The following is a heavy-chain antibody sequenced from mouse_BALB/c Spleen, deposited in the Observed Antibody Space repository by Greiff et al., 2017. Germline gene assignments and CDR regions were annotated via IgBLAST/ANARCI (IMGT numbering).Heavy chain of an antibody. CDR1: GFTFSDYY. D-gene: IGHD2-12*01. J-gene: IGHJ4*01. CDR2: ISDGGSYT. CDR3: ARVYDAGYAMDY. Sequence: EVQGVESGGGLVKPGGSLKLSCAASGFTFSDYYMYWVRQTPEKRLEWVATISDGGSYTYYPDSVKGRFTISRDNAKNNLYLQMSSLKSEDTAMYYCARVYDAGYAMDYWGQGTSVTVSS. V-gene: IGHV5-4*02.